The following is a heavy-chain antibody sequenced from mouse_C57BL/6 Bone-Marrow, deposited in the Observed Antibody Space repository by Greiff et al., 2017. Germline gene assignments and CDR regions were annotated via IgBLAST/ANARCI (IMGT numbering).Heavy chain of an antibody. V-gene: IGHV7-1*01. CDR1: GFTFSDFY. CDR2: SRNKANDYTT. Sequence: EVNVVESGGGLVQSGRSLRLSCATSGFTFSDFYMEWVRQAPGKGLEWIAASRNKANDYTTEYSASVKGRFIVSRDTSQSILYLQMNALRAEDTAIYYCARGMDYWGQGTSVTVSS. CDR3: ARGMDY. J-gene: IGHJ4*01.